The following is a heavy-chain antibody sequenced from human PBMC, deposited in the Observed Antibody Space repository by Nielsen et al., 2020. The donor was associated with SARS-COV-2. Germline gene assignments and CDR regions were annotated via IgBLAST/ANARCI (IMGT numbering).Heavy chain of an antibody. CDR2: ISSNGGST. J-gene: IGHJ2*01. CDR1: GFTFSSYA. Sequence: GGSLRLSCSASGFTFSSYAMHWVRQAPGKGLEYVSAISSNGGSTYYADSVKGRFTISRDNSKNTLYLQMSSLRAEDTAVYYCVTTYYYDSSGLDWYFDLWGRGTLVTVSS. V-gene: IGHV3-64D*06. D-gene: IGHD3-22*01. CDR3: VTTYYYDSSGLDWYFDL.